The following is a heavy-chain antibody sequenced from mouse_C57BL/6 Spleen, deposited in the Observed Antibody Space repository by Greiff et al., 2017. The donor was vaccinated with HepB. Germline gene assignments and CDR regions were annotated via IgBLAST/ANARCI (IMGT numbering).Heavy chain of an antibody. Sequence: VQLVESGAELVKPGASVKISCKASGYAFSSYWMNWVKQRPGKGLEWIGQIYPGDGDTNYNGKFKGKATLTADKSSSTAYMQLSSLTSEESAVYFWARGYSNLWYFDVWGTGTTVTVSS. D-gene: IGHD2-5*01. J-gene: IGHJ1*03. V-gene: IGHV1-80*01. CDR3: ARGYSNLWYFDV. CDR2: IYPGDGDT. CDR1: GYAFSSYW.